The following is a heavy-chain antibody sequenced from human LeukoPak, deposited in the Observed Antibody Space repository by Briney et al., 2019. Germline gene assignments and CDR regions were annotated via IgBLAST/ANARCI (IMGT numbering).Heavy chain of an antibody. D-gene: IGHD6-13*01. CDR3: ARQNPAAAGQGLDY. Sequence: KPSETLSLTCTVSGGSITGYYWSWIRQPPGKGREWIGYIYYSGSTNYNPSLKSRVTISVDTSKNQFSLKLSSVTAADTAVYYCARQNPAAAGQGLDYWGQGALVTVSS. J-gene: IGHJ4*02. CDR1: GGSITGYY. CDR2: IYYSGST. V-gene: IGHV4-59*08.